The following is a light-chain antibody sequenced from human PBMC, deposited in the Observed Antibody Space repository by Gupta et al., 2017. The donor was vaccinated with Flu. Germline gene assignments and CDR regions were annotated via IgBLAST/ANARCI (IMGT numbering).Light chain of an antibody. CDR2: AAS. Sequence: DIQMTQSPSSLSASVGARVTITCRSSQSISSYLNWYQQKPGKAPKLLIYAASSWQSGVPSRFSGSGSGTDFTLTISSLQPEDFAAYYCQQNDSTPPRTFGQGTKVEIK. V-gene: IGKV1-39*01. CDR1: QSISSY. CDR3: QQNDSTPPRT. J-gene: IGKJ1*01.